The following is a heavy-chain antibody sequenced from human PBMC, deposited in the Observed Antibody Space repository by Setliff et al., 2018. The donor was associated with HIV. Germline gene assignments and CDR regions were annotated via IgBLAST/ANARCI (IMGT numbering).Heavy chain of an antibody. D-gene: IGHD3-10*01. CDR3: ARSIHGGGSEPFDT. Sequence: GSLRLSCAASGFNFKTYGMTWVRQAPGKGLDWVGSVHRSGPTHHNPSLKSRVTISLDSSKNQFSLIVTSVTAADTAIYYCARSIHGGGSEPFDTWGQGSLVTVSS. CDR2: VHRSGPT. J-gene: IGHJ5*02. V-gene: IGHV4-38-2*01. CDR1: GFNFKTYG.